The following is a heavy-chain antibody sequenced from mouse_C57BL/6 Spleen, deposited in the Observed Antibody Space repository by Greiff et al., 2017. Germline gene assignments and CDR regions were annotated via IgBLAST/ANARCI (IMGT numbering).Heavy chain of an antibody. D-gene: IGHD2-3*01. J-gene: IGHJ4*01. CDR2: IYPGSGST. Sequence: VQLQQPGAELVKPGASVKMSCKASGYTFTSYWITWVKQRPGQGLEWIGDIYPGSGSTNYNEKFKSKATLTVDTSSSTAYMQLSSLTSEASAVYYCARGIIYDGYPYWGQGTSVTVSS. CDR1: GYTFTSYW. V-gene: IGHV1-55*01. CDR3: ARGIIYDGYPY.